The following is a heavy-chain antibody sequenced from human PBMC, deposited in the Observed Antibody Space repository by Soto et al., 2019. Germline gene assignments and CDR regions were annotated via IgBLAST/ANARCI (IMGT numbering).Heavy chain of an antibody. D-gene: IGHD6-13*01. CDR3: ARDQAAAVDYYYGMDV. CDR1: GGTFSSYT. CDR2: IIPILGIA. Sequence: SVKVSCKASGGTFSSYTISWVRQAPGQGLEWMGRIIPILGIANYAQKFQGRVTITADKSTSTAYMELSSLRSEDTAVYYCARDQAAAVDYYYGMDVWGQGTTVT. V-gene: IGHV1-69*04. J-gene: IGHJ6*02.